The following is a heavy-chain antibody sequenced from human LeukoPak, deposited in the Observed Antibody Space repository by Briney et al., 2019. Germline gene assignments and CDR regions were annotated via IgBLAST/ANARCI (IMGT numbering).Heavy chain of an antibody. CDR2: INHSGST. J-gene: IGHJ4*02. Sequence: SETLSLTCAVYGGSFSGYYWSWIRQPPGKGLEWIGEINHSGSTNYNPSLKSRVTISVDTSKNQFSLKLSSVTAADTAVYYCARGLYSGYADYSDYWGQGTLVTVSS. CDR3: ARGLYSGYADYSDY. V-gene: IGHV4-34*01. CDR1: GGSFSGYY. D-gene: IGHD5-12*01.